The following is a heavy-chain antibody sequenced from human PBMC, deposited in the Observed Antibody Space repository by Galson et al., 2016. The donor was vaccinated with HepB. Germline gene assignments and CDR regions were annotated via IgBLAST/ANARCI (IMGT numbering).Heavy chain of an antibody. Sequence: CAISGDSVSNNSAAWNWIRQSPSRGLEWLGRTYYRSKWYNDYAISVESRITINRDTSKNQFSLQLNSVTPEDTALYYCARTKWGWFDPWGQGTLVTVSS. D-gene: IGHD2-8*01. CDR2: TYYRSKWYN. CDR1: GDSVSNNSAA. J-gene: IGHJ5*02. CDR3: ARTKWGWFDP. V-gene: IGHV6-1*01.